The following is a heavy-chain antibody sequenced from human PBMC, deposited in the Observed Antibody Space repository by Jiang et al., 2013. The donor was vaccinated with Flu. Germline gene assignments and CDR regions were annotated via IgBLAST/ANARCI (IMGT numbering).Heavy chain of an antibody. Sequence: VQLLESGGGLVHPGGSVRLSCASSGFTFSSYAMSWVRQAPGKGLEWVSGISGSGGSAYYADSVKGRFTISRDNSKNTLYLQMNSLRAEDTAVYFCAKDSLPTIMITVAPAGDLQHWGQGTPGHRLL. D-gene: IGHD6-19*01. V-gene: IGHV3-23*01. CDR1: GFTFSSYA. CDR2: ISGSGGSA. J-gene: IGHJ1*01. CDR3: AKDSLPTIMITVAPAGDLQH.